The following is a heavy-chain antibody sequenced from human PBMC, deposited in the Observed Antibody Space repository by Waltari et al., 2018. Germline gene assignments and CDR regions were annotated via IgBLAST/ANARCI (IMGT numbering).Heavy chain of an antibody. CDR1: GGSISSYY. J-gene: IGHJ5*02. Sequence: QVQLQESGPGLVKPSETLSLTCTVSGGSISSYYWSWIRQPPGKGLEWIGYIYYSGSTNYTPSLKSRVTISVDTSKNQFSLKLSSVTAADTAVYYCARGDKQQQLIGWFDPWGQGTLVTVSS. D-gene: IGHD6-13*01. CDR3: ARGDKQQQLIGWFDP. V-gene: IGHV4-59*01. CDR2: IYYSGST.